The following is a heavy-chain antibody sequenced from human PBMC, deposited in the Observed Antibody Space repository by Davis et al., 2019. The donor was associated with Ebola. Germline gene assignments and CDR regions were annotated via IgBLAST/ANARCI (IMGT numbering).Heavy chain of an antibody. CDR2: NSAYNGNT. D-gene: IGHD3-22*01. V-gene: IGHV1-18*01. CDR3: ARVYYYERFDP. J-gene: IGHJ5*02. Sequence: ASVKVSCKASGGTFSSYAISWVRQAPGQGLEWMGWNSAYNGNTNYAQKLQGRVTMTTDTSTSTAYMELRSLRSDDTAVYYCARVYYYERFDPWGQGTLVTVSS. CDR1: GGTFSSYA.